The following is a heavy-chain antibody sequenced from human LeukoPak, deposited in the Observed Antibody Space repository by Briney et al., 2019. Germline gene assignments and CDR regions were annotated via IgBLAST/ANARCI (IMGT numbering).Heavy chain of an antibody. V-gene: IGHV3-23*01. J-gene: IGHJ5*02. CDR3: ARQRGYCSSGVCRGWFDP. CDR2: IRSSDDSTRGSGDTT. Sequence: PGGSLRLSCAASGFTFSSYAMSWVRQAPGMGLEWVSAIRSSDDSTRGSGDTTYYAGSVKGRFTISRDNSKNSLYLQMNSLRAEDTAVYYCARQRGYCSSGVCRGWFDPWGQGTLVTVSS. CDR1: GFTFSSYA. D-gene: IGHD2-8*01.